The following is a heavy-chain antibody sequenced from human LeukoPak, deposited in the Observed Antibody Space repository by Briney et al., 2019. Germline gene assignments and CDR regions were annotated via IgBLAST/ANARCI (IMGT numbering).Heavy chain of an antibody. Sequence: GGSLRLSCAASGFTFDDYAMHWVRQAPGKGLEWVSGISWNSGSIGYADSVKGRFTISRDNAKNSLYLQMNSLRAEDTALYYCAKHRGYDLGLYYFDYWGQGILVTVSS. D-gene: IGHD5-12*01. CDR1: GFTFDDYA. CDR3: AKHRGYDLGLYYFDY. V-gene: IGHV3-9*01. J-gene: IGHJ4*02. CDR2: ISWNSGSI.